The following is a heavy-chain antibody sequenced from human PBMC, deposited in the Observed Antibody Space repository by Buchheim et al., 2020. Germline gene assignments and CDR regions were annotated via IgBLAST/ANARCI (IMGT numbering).Heavy chain of an antibody. CDR3: ARAPSIPSASSPWYFDY. CDR1: GFTVSSNY. Sequence: EVQLVESGGGLIQPGGSLRLSCAASGFTVSSNYMSWVRQAPGKGLEWVSVIYSGGSTYYADSVMGRFTISRDNSKNTRYLQMNSLGAEDTAVYYCARAPSIPSASSPWYFDYWGQGTL. D-gene: IGHD1-26*01. V-gene: IGHV3-53*01. J-gene: IGHJ4*02. CDR2: IYSGGST.